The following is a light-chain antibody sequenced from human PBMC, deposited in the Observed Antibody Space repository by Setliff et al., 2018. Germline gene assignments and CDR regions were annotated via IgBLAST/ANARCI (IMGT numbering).Light chain of an antibody. Sequence: QTVVTQEPSFSVSPGGTVTLTCGLSSGSVSTYYYPSWFQQTPGQAPRTLIYSTNTRSSGVPDRFSGSILGNKAALTITGAQADDESDYYCVLYMGSGIWVFGGGTQRTVL. J-gene: IGLJ3*02. CDR2: STN. V-gene: IGLV8-61*01. CDR3: VLYMGSGIWV. CDR1: SGSVSTYYY.